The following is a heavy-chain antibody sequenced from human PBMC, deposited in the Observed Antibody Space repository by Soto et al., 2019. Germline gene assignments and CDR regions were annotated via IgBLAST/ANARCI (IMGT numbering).Heavy chain of an antibody. D-gene: IGHD6-6*01. Sequence: SENPSLTCTVSGGSISDFYWGWIRQPPGKGLEWIGYIYYSGSTNYKPSLKSRVTISVDTSKNQFSLNLRSMSPADTAVYYCARVGGLAARTFDYWCPGTLVTVSS. CDR1: GGSISDFY. CDR2: IYYSGST. J-gene: IGHJ4*02. CDR3: ARVGGLAARTFDY. V-gene: IGHV4-59*01.